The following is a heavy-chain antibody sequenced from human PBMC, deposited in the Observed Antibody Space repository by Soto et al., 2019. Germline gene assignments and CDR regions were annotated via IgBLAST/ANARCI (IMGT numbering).Heavy chain of an antibody. CDR1: GFTFSSYA. Sequence: PVGSLRLSCAASGFTFSSYAMHWVRQAPGKGLEWVAVISYDGSNKYYADSVKGRFTISRDNSKNTLYLQMNSLRAEDTAVYYCARAWDSSSWEEPFDYWGQGTLVTVSS. CDR2: ISYDGSNK. V-gene: IGHV3-30-3*01. D-gene: IGHD6-13*01. CDR3: ARAWDSSSWEEPFDY. J-gene: IGHJ4*02.